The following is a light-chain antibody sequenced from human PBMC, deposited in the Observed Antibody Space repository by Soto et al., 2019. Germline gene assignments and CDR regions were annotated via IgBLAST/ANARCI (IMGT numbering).Light chain of an antibody. CDR1: QSVSSN. V-gene: IGKV3-15*01. CDR3: QQYNSYSWT. CDR2: GAS. Sequence: EIVMTQSPATLSVSPGKRSTLSCRASQSVSSNLAWYQQKPVQAPRLLIYGASTRATGIPARFSGSGSGTEFTLTISSLKHDDFATYYCQQYNSYSWTFGQGTKVDIK. J-gene: IGKJ1*01.